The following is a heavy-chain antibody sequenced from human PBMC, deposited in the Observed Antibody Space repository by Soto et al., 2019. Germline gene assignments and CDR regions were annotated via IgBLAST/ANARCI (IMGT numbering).Heavy chain of an antibody. J-gene: IGHJ4*02. V-gene: IGHV3-23*01. Sequence: GGSLRLSCAASGFTFSSYAVSWVRQAPGKGLEWVSAISGSGGSTYYADSVKGRFTISRGNSKNTLYLQMNSLRAEDTAVYYCAKDLGNYYDSSGPFGYWGQGTLVTVSS. D-gene: IGHD3-22*01. CDR1: GFTFSSYA. CDR3: AKDLGNYYDSSGPFGY. CDR2: ISGSGGST.